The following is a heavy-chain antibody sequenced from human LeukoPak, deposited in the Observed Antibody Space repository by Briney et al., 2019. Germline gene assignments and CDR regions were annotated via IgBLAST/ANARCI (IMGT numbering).Heavy chain of an antibody. CDR3: ARDSSTTYYYDGSGYYNWFDP. J-gene: IGHJ5*02. CDR1: GYTFTDYY. D-gene: IGHD3-22*01. V-gene: IGHV1-2*02. Sequence: ASVKVSCKVSGYTFTDYYMHWVRQAPGQGLEWMGWMNPNSGATNYAQKFQGRVTMTTDTSTSTAYMELRSLRSDDTAVYYCARDSSTTYYYDGSGYYNWFDPWGQGTLVTVSS. CDR2: MNPNSGAT.